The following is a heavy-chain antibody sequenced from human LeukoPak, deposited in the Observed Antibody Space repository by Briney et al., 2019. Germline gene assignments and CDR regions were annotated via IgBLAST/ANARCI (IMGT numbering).Heavy chain of an antibody. CDR3: ARDRGLKGPNTTFDP. D-gene: IGHD1-1*01. CDR1: GGSISSSSYY. J-gene: IGHJ5*02. V-gene: IGHV4-39*07. CDR2: IYYSGST. Sequence: PSETLSLTCTVSGGSISSSSYYWGWIRQPPGKGLEWIGSIYYSGSTYYNPSLKSRVTISVDTSKNQFSLKLSSVTAADTAVYYCARDRGLKGPNTTFDPWGQGTLVTVSS.